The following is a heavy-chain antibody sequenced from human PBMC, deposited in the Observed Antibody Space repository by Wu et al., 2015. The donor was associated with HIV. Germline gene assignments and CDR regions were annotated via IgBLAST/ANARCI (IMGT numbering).Heavy chain of an antibody. Sequence: QVQLVQSGAEVKKPGASVKVSCKASGYTFTGYYMHWVRQAPGQGLEWMGWINPNSGGTNYAQKFQGRVTMTRDTSISTAYMELSRLRSDDTAVYYCARDLADSSTRLHGMDVWGQGTTVTVSS. D-gene: IGHD6-13*01. J-gene: IGHJ6*02. CDR1: GYTFTGYY. CDR3: ARDLADSSTRLHGMDV. V-gene: IGHV1-2*02. CDR2: INPNSGGT.